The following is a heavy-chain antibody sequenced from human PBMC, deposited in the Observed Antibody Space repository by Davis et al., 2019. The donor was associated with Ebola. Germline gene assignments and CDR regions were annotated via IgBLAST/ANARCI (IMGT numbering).Heavy chain of an antibody. V-gene: IGHV3-7*04. Sequence: GESLKISCAASGFTFSSYWMSWVRQAPGKGLEWVANIKQDGSEKYYVDSVKGRFTISRDNAKNSLYLQMNSLRAEDTAVYYCARVSGYYFDYWGQGTLVTVSS. CDR3: ARVSGYYFDY. D-gene: IGHD6-19*01. CDR1: GFTFSSYW. J-gene: IGHJ4*02. CDR2: IKQDGSEK.